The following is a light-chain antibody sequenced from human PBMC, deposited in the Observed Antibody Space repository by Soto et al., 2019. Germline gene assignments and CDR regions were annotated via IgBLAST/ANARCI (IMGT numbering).Light chain of an antibody. J-gene: IGKJ5*01. CDR3: QQFKSYPIT. V-gene: IGKV1-8*01. CDR2: AAS. CDR1: QCISSY. Sequence: AIRITQSPCSLSASTVDRVTITFLASQCISSYLAWYQQNPGKAPKLLIYAASTLQNGVPSTFSGSGSGTGFTLTISSLQPEDFGTYYCQQFKSYPITFGQGTRLEIK.